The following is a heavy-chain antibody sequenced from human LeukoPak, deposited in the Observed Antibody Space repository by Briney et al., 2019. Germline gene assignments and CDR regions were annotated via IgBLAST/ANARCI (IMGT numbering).Heavy chain of an antibody. Sequence: GGSLRLSCTASGFTFGDYAMSWVRQAPGKGVEWVVFIRSKAYGGTTEYAASVKGRFPISRDDSKSIAYLQMNSLKTEDTAVYYCIKYGSGPDVWGQGTTVTVSS. CDR3: IKYGSGPDV. V-gene: IGHV3-49*04. CDR2: IRSKAYGGTT. J-gene: IGHJ6*02. D-gene: IGHD3-10*01. CDR1: GFTFGDYA.